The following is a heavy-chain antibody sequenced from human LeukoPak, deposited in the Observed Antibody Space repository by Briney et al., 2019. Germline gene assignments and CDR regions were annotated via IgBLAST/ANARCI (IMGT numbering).Heavy chain of an antibody. CDR1: GGSFSGYY. V-gene: IGHV4-34*01. D-gene: IGHD6-13*01. Sequence: SETLSLTCAVYGGSFSGYYWSWIRQPPGKGLEWIGEINHSGSTNYNPSLKSRVTISVDTSKNQFSLKLSSVTAADTAVYYCASVYSTAPPSDYYGMDVWGQGTTVTVSS. CDR2: INHSGST. CDR3: ASVYSTAPPSDYYGMDV. J-gene: IGHJ6*02.